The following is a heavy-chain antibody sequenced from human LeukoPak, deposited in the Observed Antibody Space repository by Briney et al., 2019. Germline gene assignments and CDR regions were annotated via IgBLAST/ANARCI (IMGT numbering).Heavy chain of an antibody. J-gene: IGHJ4*02. CDR3: ARRRYSYGYPDY. D-gene: IGHD5-18*01. CDR2: IYYSGST. CDR1: GGSISSSSYY. V-gene: IGHV4-39*01. Sequence: SETLSLTCTVSGGSISSSSYYWGWIRQPPGKGLEWIGSIYYSGSTYYNPSLKSRVTISVDTSKNQFSLKLSSVTAADTAVYYCARRRYSYGYPDYWGQGTLVTVSS.